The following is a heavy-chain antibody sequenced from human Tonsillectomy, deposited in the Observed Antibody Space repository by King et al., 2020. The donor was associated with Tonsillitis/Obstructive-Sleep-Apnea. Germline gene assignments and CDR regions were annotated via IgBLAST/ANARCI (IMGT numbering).Heavy chain of an antibody. J-gene: IGHJ6*02. CDR1: GYSFTTYW. Sequence: VQLVESGAEVKKPGESLRISCKGSGYSFTTYWITWVRQMPGKGLEWMGRIDPSDSYTDYSPSFQGHVTISADKSISTAYLQWSSLKASDTAMYYWARHRYFTKAVSYPSHYYGMDVWGQGTTVTVSS. CDR2: IDPSDSYT. V-gene: IGHV5-10-1*03. CDR3: ARHRYFTKAVSYPSHYYGMDV. D-gene: IGHD2-8*01.